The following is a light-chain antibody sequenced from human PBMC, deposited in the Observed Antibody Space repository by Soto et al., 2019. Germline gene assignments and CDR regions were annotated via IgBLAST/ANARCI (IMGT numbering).Light chain of an antibody. CDR2: EVS. CDR3: SSYTTSNTPLSV. CDR1: SSDTSGYNY. V-gene: IGLV2-14*01. Sequence: QSVLTQPASVSGSPGQSITISCTGISSDTSGYNYVSWYQQHPGKAPKLMIYEVSNRPSGVSNRFSGSQSGNTASLTISGLQAEDAANYYCSSYTTSNTPLSVFGPGTKVTVL. J-gene: IGLJ1*01.